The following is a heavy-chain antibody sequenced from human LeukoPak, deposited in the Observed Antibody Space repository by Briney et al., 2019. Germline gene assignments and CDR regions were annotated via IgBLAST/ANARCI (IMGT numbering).Heavy chain of an antibody. J-gene: IGHJ3*02. CDR3: AREKPGSAYAFDI. CDR1: GYTFTGYY. V-gene: IGHV1-2*02. Sequence: ASVKVSCKASGYTFTGYYMHWVRQAPGQGPEWMGWINPNSGGTNYAQKFQGRVTMTRDTSISTAYMELSRLRSDDTAVYYCAREKPGSAYAFDIWGQGTMVTVSS. CDR2: INPNSGGT. D-gene: IGHD1-1*01.